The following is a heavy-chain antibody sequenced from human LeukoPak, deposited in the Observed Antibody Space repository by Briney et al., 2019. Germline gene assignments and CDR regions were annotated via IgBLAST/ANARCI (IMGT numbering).Heavy chain of an antibody. J-gene: IGHJ4*02. CDR2: ISAYNGNT. CDR1: GYTFTSYG. D-gene: IGHD2-2*01. V-gene: IGHV1-18*01. CDR3: AKDSSFSRYCSSTSCPRWFDY. Sequence: ASVKVSCKASGYTFTSYGISWVRQAPGQGLEWMGWISAYNGNTNYAQKLQGRVTMTTDTSTSTAYMELRSLRSDDTAVYYCAKDSSFSRYCSSTSCPRWFDYWGQGTLVTVSS.